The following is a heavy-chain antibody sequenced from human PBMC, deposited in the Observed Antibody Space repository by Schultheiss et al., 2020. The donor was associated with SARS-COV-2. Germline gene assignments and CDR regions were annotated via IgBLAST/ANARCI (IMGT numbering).Heavy chain of an antibody. CDR3: ARDGAAAGTLAYYYYGMDV. D-gene: IGHD6-13*01. CDR1: GGSISSYY. J-gene: IGHJ6*02. Sequence: SETLSLTCTVSGGSISSYYWSWIRQPPGKGLEWIGEIYHSGSTNYNPSLKSRVTISVDKSKNQFSLKLSSVTAADTAVYYCARDGAAAGTLAYYYYGMDVWGQGTTVTVSS. V-gene: IGHV4-59*12. CDR2: IYHSGST.